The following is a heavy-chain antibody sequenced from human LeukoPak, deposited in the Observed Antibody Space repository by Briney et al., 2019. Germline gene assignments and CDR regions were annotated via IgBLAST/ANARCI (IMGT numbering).Heavy chain of an antibody. CDR1: GYSFTSYW. D-gene: IGHD3-16*02. V-gene: IGHV5-51*01. J-gene: IGHJ6*02. CDR2: IYPGDSDT. Sequence: PGESLKISCKGSGYSFTSYWIGWVRQMPGKGLEWMGIIYPGDSDTSYSPSFQGQVTISADKSISTAYLQWSSLKASDTAMYYCARHGISYYDYVWGSYRPPPGVGYYYGMDVWGQGTTVTVSS. CDR3: ARHGISYYDYVWGSYRPPPGVGYYYGMDV.